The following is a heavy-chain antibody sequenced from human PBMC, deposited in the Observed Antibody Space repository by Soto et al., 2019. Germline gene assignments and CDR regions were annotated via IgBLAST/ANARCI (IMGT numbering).Heavy chain of an antibody. V-gene: IGHV3-64D*08. CDR2: ISSNGGST. Sequence: GGSLRLSCSASGFTFCSYAMHWVRKAPGKGLEYVSAISSNGGSTYYADSVKGRFTISRDNSKNTLYLQMSSLRSEDTAVYYCVKVPLTVAARSFDYWGQGTLVTVSS. D-gene: IGHD6-6*01. CDR3: VKVPLTVAARSFDY. J-gene: IGHJ4*02. CDR1: GFTFCSYA.